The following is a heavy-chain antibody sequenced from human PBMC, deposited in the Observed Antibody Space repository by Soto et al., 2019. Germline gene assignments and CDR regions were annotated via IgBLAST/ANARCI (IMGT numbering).Heavy chain of an antibody. CDR3: ARRLGDDLLGNQHDP. V-gene: IGHV2-5*02. J-gene: IGHJ5*02. CDR1: GFSLSINGVA. CDR2: IYWDDDK. Sequence: SGPTLVNPTQTLTLTCSFSGFSLSINGVAVGWIRQPPGKALEWLALIYWDDDKRYNPSLKSRLAITKDTSKNQVVLTMTNMDPVDTGPYYCARRLGDDLLGNQHDPWGQGIPVTVSS. D-gene: IGHD3-9*01.